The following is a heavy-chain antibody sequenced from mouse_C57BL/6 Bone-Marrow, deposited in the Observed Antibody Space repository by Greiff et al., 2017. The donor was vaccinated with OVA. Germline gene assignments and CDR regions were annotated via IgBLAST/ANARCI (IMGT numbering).Heavy chain of an antibody. CDR1: GFTLTSYG. J-gene: IGHJ4*01. CDR2: IWRGGST. D-gene: IGHD2-4*01. Sequence: QVQLQESGPGLVQPSASLTITCTVSGFTLTSYGVHWVRQSPGKGLEWLGVIWRGGSTACNAAFMSRLSVTKDKSKSQVFVKMNSLQADDTAIYYCAKNGRLRRARAMDDWGQGTSVTVSS. V-gene: IGHV2-5*01. CDR3: AKNGRLRRARAMDD.